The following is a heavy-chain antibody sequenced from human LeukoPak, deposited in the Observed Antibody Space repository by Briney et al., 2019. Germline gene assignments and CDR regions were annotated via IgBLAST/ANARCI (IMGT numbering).Heavy chain of an antibody. Sequence: PSETLSLTCTVSGGSISSYYWSWIRQPPGKGLEWLGYIYYSGSTNYNPSLKSRVTISVDTSKNQLSLKLSSVTAADTAVYYCARTMGQQLAHYYYYYMDVWGKGTTVTVSS. CDR2: IYYSGST. J-gene: IGHJ6*03. V-gene: IGHV4-59*01. CDR3: ARTMGQQLAHYYYYYMDV. CDR1: GGSISSYY. D-gene: IGHD6-13*01.